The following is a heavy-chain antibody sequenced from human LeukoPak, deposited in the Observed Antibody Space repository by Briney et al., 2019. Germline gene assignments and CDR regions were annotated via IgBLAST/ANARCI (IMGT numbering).Heavy chain of an antibody. V-gene: IGHV4-30-4*01. CDR1: GGSISSGDYY. J-gene: IGHJ4*02. Sequence: SQTLSLTCTVSGGSISSGDYYWSWIRQPPGKGLEWIGYIYYSGSTYYNPSLKSRVTISVDTSKNQFSLKLSSVTAADTAVYYCARGTHCSGGSCYFHPEYYFDYWGQGTLVTVSS. CDR2: IYYSGST. D-gene: IGHD2-15*01. CDR3: ARGTHCSGGSCYFHPEYYFDY.